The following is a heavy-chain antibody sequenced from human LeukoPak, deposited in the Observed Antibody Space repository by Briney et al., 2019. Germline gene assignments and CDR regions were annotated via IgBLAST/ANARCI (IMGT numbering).Heavy chain of an antibody. CDR3: ARWAYDSSGYSNY. V-gene: IGHV4-34*01. Sequence: PSETLSLTCAVYGGSLSGYYWGWIRQPPGKGLEWIGSIYYSGSTYYNPSLKSRVTISVDTSKNQFSLKLSSVTAADTAVYYCARWAYDSSGYSNYWGQATLVTVSS. D-gene: IGHD3-22*01. J-gene: IGHJ4*02. CDR1: GGSLSGYY. CDR2: IYYSGST.